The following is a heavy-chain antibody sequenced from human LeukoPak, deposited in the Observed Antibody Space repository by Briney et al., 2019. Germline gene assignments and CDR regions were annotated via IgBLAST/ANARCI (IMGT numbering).Heavy chain of an antibody. CDR2: IKDDGRQK. CDR1: GFTFSSYW. D-gene: IGHD6-19*01. J-gene: IGHJ4*02. CDR3: ARVTAVAGFDH. Sequence: GGSLRLSCAASGFTFSSYWMSWVRQAPGKGLEWVANIKDDGRQKYYVDSVRGRFTISRDNAKNSLSLQMNSLRAEDTAVYYCARVTAVAGFDHWGQGTLVTVSS. V-gene: IGHV3-7*03.